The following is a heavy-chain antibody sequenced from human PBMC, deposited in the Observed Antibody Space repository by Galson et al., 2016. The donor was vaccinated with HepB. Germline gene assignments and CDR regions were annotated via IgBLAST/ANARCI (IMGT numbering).Heavy chain of an antibody. CDR2: VYYNGVT. CDR3: ARMYASRWNLYWYQDL. D-gene: IGHD6-13*01. CDR1: GGSISPYY. J-gene: IGHJ2*01. Sequence: LSLTCTVSGGSISPYYWSWIRQSPGKGLEWIGYVYYNGVTNYNPSLKSRVTVSLDKSQSQFFLKVNSMTAADTALYYCARMYASRWNLYWYQDLWGRGTLVTVSS. V-gene: IGHV4-59*01.